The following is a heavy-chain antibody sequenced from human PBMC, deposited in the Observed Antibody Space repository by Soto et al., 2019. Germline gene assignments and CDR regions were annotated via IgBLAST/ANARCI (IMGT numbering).Heavy chain of an antibody. CDR1: GYTFVNYY. CDR3: ARGDVTGWYFLPL. CDR2: INPAGGNT. D-gene: IGHD6-19*01. J-gene: IGHJ4*02. Sequence: QVQLVQSGAEVQKPGVSVKLSCKASGYTFVNYYIHWVRQAPGQGLEWMGMINPAGGNTAYAQKFQGRVTMTRDTSTSTVYMELTSLRSEDTAVYYCARGDVTGWYFLPLWGPGTLVTVSS. V-gene: IGHV1-46*01.